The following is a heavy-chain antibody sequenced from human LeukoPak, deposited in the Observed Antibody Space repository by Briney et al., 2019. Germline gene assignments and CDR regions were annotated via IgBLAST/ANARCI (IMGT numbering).Heavy chain of an antibody. CDR3: ARDHSYCTNGVCRYIGGLWFDP. J-gene: IGHJ5*02. CDR2: ISSSSSTI. Sequence: GGSLRLSCAASGFTFSSYSMNWVRQAPGKGLEWVSYISSSSSTIYYADSVKGRFTISRDNSKNTLCLQMNSLRAEDTAVYYCARDHSYCTNGVCRYIGGLWFDPWGQGTLVTVSS. CDR1: GFTFSSYS. D-gene: IGHD2-8*01. V-gene: IGHV3-48*01.